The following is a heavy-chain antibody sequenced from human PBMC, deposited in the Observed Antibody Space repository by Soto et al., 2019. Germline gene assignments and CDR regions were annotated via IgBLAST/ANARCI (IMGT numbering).Heavy chain of an antibody. CDR1: GFTFSSYA. D-gene: IGHD3-22*01. J-gene: IGHJ4*02. CDR2: ISGSGGST. Sequence: GGSLRLSCAASGFTFSSYAMSWVRQAPGKGLEWVSAISGSGGSTYYADSVKGRFTISRDNSKNTLYLQMNSLRAEDMAVYYCAKDDYYDSSGYHYWGQGTLVTVSS. CDR3: AKDDYYDSSGYHY. V-gene: IGHV3-23*01.